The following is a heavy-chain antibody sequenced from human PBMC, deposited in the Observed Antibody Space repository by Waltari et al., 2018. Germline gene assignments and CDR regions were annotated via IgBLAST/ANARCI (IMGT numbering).Heavy chain of an antibody. D-gene: IGHD3-22*01. CDR3: AAGYYYDSSGYYPWDAFDI. J-gene: IGHJ3*02. CDR2: IVVGRCNT. CDR1: GFTFTSSA. Sequence: QMQLVQSGPEVKKPGTSVKVSCKASGFTFTSSAVQWVRQARGQRLEWIGCIVVGRCNTNYAQKFQERFTITRDMSTSTAYMELSSLRSEDTAVYYWAAGYYYDSSGYYPWDAFDIWGQGTMVTVSS. V-gene: IGHV1-58*01.